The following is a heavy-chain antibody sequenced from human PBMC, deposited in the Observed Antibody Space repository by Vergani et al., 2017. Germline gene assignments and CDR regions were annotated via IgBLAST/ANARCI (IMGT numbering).Heavy chain of an antibody. J-gene: IGHJ4*02. D-gene: IGHD6-13*01. CDR2: ISSSSSYI. Sequence: EVQLVESGGGLVQPGGSLRLSCAASGFTFSSYSMNWVRQAPGKGLEWVSSISSSSSYIYYADSVKGRFTISRDNAKNSLYLQMNSLRAEDTAVYYCAKDRKVGQQLVRGDYWGQGTLVTVSS. CDR3: AKDRKVGQQLVRGDY. V-gene: IGHV3-21*01. CDR1: GFTFSSYS.